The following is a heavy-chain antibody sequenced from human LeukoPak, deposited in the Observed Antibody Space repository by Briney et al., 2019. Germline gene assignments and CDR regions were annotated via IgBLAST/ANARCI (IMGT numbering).Heavy chain of an antibody. D-gene: IGHD4-17*01. J-gene: IGHJ4*02. CDR1: GGSISSYY. Sequence: PSETLSLTCTVSGGSISSYYWSWIRQPAGKGLEWIGSIYYSGSTYYNPSLKSRVTISVDTSKNQFSLKLTSVTAADTAVYYCARVFLPPFTVTREYYFDYGGQGTLVPVSS. CDR3: ARVFLPPFTVTREYYFDY. V-gene: IGHV4-4*07. CDR2: IYYSGST.